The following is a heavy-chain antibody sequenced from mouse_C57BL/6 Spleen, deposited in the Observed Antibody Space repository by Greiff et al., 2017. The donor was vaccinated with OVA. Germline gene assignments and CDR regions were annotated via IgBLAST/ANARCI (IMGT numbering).Heavy chain of an antibody. CDR1: GFTFSSYA. V-gene: IGHV5-4*03. Sequence: KLVESGGGLVKPGGSLKLSCAASGFTFSSYAMSWVRQTPEKRLEWVATISDGGSYTYYPDNVKGRFTISRDNAKNNLYLQMSHLKSEDTAMYYCARVGSDGYPPWFAYWGQGTLVTVSA. D-gene: IGHD2-3*01. CDR2: ISDGGSYT. J-gene: IGHJ3*01. CDR3: ARVGSDGYPPWFAY.